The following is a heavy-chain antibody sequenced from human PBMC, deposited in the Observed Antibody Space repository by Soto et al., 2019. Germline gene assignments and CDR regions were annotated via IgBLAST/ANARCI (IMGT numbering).Heavy chain of an antibody. V-gene: IGHV4-59*01. D-gene: IGHD6-25*01. J-gene: IGHJ4*02. CDR3: ARSTATITLDY. Sequence: SETLSLTCTVSGGSISSYYWSWIRQPPGKGLEWIGYIYYIGSTNYTPSLKSRVTISVDTSKNQFSLKLSSVTAADTAVYYCARSTATITLDYWGQGTLVTVSS. CDR1: GGSISSYY. CDR2: IYYIGST.